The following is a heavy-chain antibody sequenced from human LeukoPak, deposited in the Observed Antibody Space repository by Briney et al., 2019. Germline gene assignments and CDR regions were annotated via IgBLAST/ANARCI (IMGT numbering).Heavy chain of an antibody. D-gene: IGHD6-19*01. CDR2: MNPNSGNT. CDR1: GYTFTSYD. J-gene: IGHJ5*02. V-gene: IGHV1-8*01. Sequence: ASVKVSCKASGYTFTSYDINWVRQATGQGLEWMGWMNPNSGNTGYAQKFQGRVTMTRDTSTSTVYMELSSLRSEDTAVYYCARALAVAHWFDPWGQGTLVTVSS. CDR3: ARALAVAHWFDP.